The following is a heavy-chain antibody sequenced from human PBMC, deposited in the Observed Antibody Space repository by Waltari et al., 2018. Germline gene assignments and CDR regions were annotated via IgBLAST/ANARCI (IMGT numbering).Heavy chain of an antibody. CDR2: IYYSGTS. CDR1: GDSMTNSNYY. V-gene: IGHV4-39*02. CDR3: ARRPMGAAFDY. Sequence: QLQMHASGPGLVMSSETLSLTCPVSGDSMTNSNYYWAWTRQPPGKGLEWIGDIYYSGTSFYNPSLMSRLTISADTSKNHFSLSLTSVTVADTAIYYCARRPMGAAFDYWGQGVLVTISS. J-gene: IGHJ4*02. D-gene: IGHD3-16*01.